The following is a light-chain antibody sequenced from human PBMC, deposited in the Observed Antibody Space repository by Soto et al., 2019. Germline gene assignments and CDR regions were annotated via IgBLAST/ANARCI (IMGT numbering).Light chain of an antibody. V-gene: IGKV1-5*01. CDR2: DAS. J-gene: IGKJ2*01. CDR1: QTISSS. Sequence: DIQMTQSPSTLSASVGDRVTLTCRASQTISSSLAWYQQKPGKAPKLLIYDASILDSGVPLRFSGSGSGTEFTLTISSLQPDDFATYYCQQYKTYAMYTFGQGTKVEI. CDR3: QQYKTYAMYT.